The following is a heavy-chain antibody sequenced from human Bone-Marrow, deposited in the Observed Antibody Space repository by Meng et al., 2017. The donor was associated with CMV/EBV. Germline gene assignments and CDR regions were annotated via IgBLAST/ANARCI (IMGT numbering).Heavy chain of an antibody. D-gene: IGHD4-23*01. V-gene: IGHV3-11*04. CDR2: ISSSGNTI. J-gene: IGHJ6*02. CDR3: ARAAVVTYYYYYGMDV. Sequence: GESLKISCAASGFTFSDYYMSWIRQAPGKGLEWLSYISSSGNTIYYADSVKGRFTISRDNAKNALYLQMNSLRAEDTAVYYCARAAVVTYYYYYGMDVWGQGTTVTVSS. CDR1: GFTFSDYY.